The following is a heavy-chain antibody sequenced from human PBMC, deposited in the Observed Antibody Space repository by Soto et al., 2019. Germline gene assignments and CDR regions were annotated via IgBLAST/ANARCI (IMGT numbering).Heavy chain of an antibody. Sequence: PSETLSLTCAVSGVSVSSTYWWSWVRQLPGKGPEWIGEINHRGSANYNPSLKSRVTISVDISKSQFSLRLTSVTAADTAVYYCARYNAASGTYYFDFWGQGALVTVSS. D-gene: IGHD6-13*01. CDR3: ARYNAASGTYYFDF. CDR1: GVSVSSTYW. CDR2: INHRGSA. V-gene: IGHV4-4*02. J-gene: IGHJ4*02.